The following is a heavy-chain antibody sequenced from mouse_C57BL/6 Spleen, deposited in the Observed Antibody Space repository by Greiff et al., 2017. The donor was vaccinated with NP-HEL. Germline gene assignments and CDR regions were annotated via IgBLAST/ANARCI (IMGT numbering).Heavy chain of an antibody. Sequence: EVKLVESGGGLVKPGGSLKLSCAASGFTFSSYAMSWVRQTPEKRLEWVATISDGGSYTYYPDNVKGRFTISRDNAKNNLYLQMSHLKSEDTAMYYCARGGYYGSSSCAYWGQGTLVTVSA. CDR2: ISDGGSYT. CDR1: GFTFSSYA. CDR3: ARGGYYGSSSCAY. V-gene: IGHV5-4*03. J-gene: IGHJ3*01. D-gene: IGHD1-1*01.